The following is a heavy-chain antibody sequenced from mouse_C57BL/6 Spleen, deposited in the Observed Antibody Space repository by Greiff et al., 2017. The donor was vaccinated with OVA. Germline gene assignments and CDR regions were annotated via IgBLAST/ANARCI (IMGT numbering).Heavy chain of an antibody. J-gene: IGHJ3*01. CDR3: ARRGITTDWFAY. Sequence: QVQLQQSGPELVKPGASVKISCKASGYAFSSSWMNWVKQRPGKGLEWIGRIYPGDGDPNYNGKFKGKATLTADTSSSTAYMQLSSLTSEDSAVYFCARRGITTDWFAYWGQGTLVTVSA. V-gene: IGHV1-82*01. CDR2: IYPGDGDP. CDR1: GYAFSSSW. D-gene: IGHD1-1*01.